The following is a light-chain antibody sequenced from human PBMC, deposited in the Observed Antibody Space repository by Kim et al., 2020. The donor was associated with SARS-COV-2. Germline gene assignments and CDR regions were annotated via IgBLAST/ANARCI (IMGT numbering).Light chain of an antibody. CDR3: AAWDDSLSGRSVG. Sequence: VTVTVSGRSSDIGNSLESWDKRLHGTAPKLLIYRNNQRPSGVADRFSGSKSGTSASLAISGLRSEDEAEYYCAAWDDSLSGRSVGFGGGTQLTVL. CDR2: RNN. J-gene: IGLJ2*01. V-gene: IGLV1-47*01. CDR1: SSDIGNSL.